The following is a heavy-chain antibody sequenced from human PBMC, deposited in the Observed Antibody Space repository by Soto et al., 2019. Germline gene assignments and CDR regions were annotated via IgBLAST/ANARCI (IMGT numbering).Heavy chain of an antibody. J-gene: IGHJ1*01. CDR1: GGSISSGGYS. D-gene: IGHD3-10*01. CDR2: IYHSGST. CDR3: ARVPGP. V-gene: IGHV4-30-2*01. Sequence: QLQLQESGSGLVKPSQTLSLTCAVSGGSISSGGYSWSWIRQPPGKGLEWIGYIYHSGSTYYNPSLQSPFTISVDRAKNQFSLKRSAVTAADTAVYYCARVPGPWGQGTMVTVSS.